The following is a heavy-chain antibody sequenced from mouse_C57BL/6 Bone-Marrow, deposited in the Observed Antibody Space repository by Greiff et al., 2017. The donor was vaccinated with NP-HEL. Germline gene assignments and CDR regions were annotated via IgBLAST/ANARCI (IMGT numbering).Heavy chain of an antibody. Sequence: EVMLVESGGDLVKPGGSLKLSCAASGFTFSSYGMSWVRQTPDKRLEWVATISSGGSYTYYPDSVKGRFTISRDNAKNTLYLQMSSLKSEDTAMYDCARRNYYGSGFAYWGQGTLVTVSA. D-gene: IGHD1-1*01. J-gene: IGHJ3*01. V-gene: IGHV5-6*02. CDR2: ISSGGSYT. CDR1: GFTFSSYG. CDR3: ARRNYYGSGFAY.